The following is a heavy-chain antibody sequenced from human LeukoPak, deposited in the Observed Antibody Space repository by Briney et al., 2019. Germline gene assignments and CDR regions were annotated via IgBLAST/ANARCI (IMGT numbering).Heavy chain of an antibody. V-gene: IGHV4-30-4*01. CDR3: ARDHDPQLELPV. CDR1: GGSISSGDYY. D-gene: IGHD1-7*01. J-gene: IGHJ4*02. CDR2: IYYSGST. Sequence: PSQTLSLTCTVSGGSISSGDYYWSWIRQPPGKGLEWIGYIYYSGSTYYNPSLKSRVTISVDTSKNQFSLKLSSVTAADTAVYYCARDHDPQLELPVWGQGTLVTVSS.